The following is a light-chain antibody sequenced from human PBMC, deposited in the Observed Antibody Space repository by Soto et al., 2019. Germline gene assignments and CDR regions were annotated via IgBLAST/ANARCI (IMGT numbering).Light chain of an antibody. Sequence: EIVMTQSPATLSVSPGERATLSCRASQSVSSNLAWYQQKPGQAPRLLIYGASTRATGIPARFSGSGSGTEFTLTISSLQSKDFAVYSCQQYNTWPRTFAQGTKV. V-gene: IGKV3-15*01. CDR1: QSVSSN. CDR2: GAS. CDR3: QQYNTWPRT. J-gene: IGKJ1*01.